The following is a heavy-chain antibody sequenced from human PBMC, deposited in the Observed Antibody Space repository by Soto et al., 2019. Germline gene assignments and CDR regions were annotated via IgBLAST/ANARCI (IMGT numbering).Heavy chain of an antibody. CDR1: GFTFSSYG. V-gene: IGHV3-30*18. Sequence: PGGSLRLSCAASGFTFSSYGMHWVRQAPGKGLEWVAVISYDGSNKYYADSVKGRFTISRDNSKNTLYLQMNSLRAEDTAVYYCAKVRWIKDSYYYYYGMDVWGQGTTVTVSS. D-gene: IGHD5-12*01. CDR2: ISYDGSNK. CDR3: AKVRWIKDSYYYYYGMDV. J-gene: IGHJ6*02.